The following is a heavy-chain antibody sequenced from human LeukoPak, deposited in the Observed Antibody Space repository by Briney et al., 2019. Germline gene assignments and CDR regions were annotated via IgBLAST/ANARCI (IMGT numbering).Heavy chain of an antibody. Sequence: ASVKVSCKASGYTFTSYDINWVRQATGQGLEWMGWMNPNSGYTGYAQKFQGRVTMTRNNSISTAYMELSSLRSEDTAVYYCARNPGYCSSTSCYRNNWFDPWGQGTLVTVSS. CDR1: GYTFTSYD. V-gene: IGHV1-8*01. CDR3: ARNPGYCSSTSCYRNNWFDP. D-gene: IGHD2-2*01. J-gene: IGHJ5*02. CDR2: MNPNSGYT.